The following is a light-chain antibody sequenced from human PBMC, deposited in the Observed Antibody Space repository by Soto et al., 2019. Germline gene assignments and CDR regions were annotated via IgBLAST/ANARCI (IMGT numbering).Light chain of an antibody. CDR2: DAS. V-gene: IGKV3-11*01. Sequence: EIVLTQSPATLSLSPGERATLSCRASQSVSSYLAWYRQKPGQSPRLLIYDASNRATGISARFSGSGSETDFTLTISSLEPEDFAVYYCQQRINWPLTFGGGTKVEIK. J-gene: IGKJ4*01. CDR3: QQRINWPLT. CDR1: QSVSSY.